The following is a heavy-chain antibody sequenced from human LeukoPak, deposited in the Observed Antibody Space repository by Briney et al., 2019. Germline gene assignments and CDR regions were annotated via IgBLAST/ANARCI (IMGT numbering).Heavy chain of an antibody. Sequence: QPGGSLKLSCAASGFTFSSYEMNWVRQAPGKGLVWVSRINSGGSSTSYADSVKGRFTISRDNAKNTLYLQMNSLRAEDTAVYYCARAERFIAARPLDYWGQGTLVTVSS. V-gene: IGHV3-74*01. CDR1: GFTFSSYE. J-gene: IGHJ4*02. CDR2: INSGGSST. CDR3: ARAERFIAARPLDY. D-gene: IGHD6-6*01.